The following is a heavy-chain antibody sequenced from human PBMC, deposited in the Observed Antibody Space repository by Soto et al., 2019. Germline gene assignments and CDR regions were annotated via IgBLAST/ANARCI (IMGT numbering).Heavy chain of an antibody. J-gene: IGHJ4*02. CDR1: GFTFGDYS. CDR3: TRDRIMTDY. CDR2: IRNKASGGTA. Sequence: GGSLRLSCTTSGFTFGDYSMTWFRQAPGKGLEWVSFIRNKASGGTAEYAASVKGRFTISRDDSKSITYLQMNSLKTEDTGMYYCTRDRIMTDYWGKGTLVTVSS. V-gene: IGHV3-49*03.